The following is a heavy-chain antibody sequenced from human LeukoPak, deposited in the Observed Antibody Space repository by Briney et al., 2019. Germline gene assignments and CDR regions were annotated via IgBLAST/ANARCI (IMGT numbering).Heavy chain of an antibody. CDR2: VRTKGNGYAT. Sequence: GGSLRLSCAASGFTFSGSAIHWVRQASGKGPEWVGRVRTKGNGYATQYAAPVKGRFTISRDDSKNTVYLQMNSLKTEDTAVYFCSTYDNSGYYYRNYWGQGTLVTVSS. CDR1: GFTFSGSA. J-gene: IGHJ4*02. D-gene: IGHD3-22*01. V-gene: IGHV3-73*01. CDR3: STYDNSGYYYRNY.